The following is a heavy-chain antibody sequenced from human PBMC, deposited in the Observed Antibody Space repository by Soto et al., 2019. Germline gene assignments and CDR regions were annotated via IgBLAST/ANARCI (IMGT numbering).Heavy chain of an antibody. CDR2: IYYSGST. V-gene: IGHV4-61*01. D-gene: IGHD2-15*01. CDR1: GGSVSSGSYY. J-gene: IGHJ6*02. Sequence: QVQLQDSGPGLVTPSETLSLTCTVSGGSVSSGSYYWSWIRQPPGKGLEWIGYIYYSGSTNYNPPLKSRVTIAVDTSKNQFSLKLSSVTAADTAVYYCASTPPYGMDVWGQGTTVTVSS. CDR3: ASTPPYGMDV.